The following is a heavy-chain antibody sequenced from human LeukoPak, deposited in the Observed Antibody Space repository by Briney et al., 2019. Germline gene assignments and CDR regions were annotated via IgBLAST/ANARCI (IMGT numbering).Heavy chain of an antibody. D-gene: IGHD3-16*01. V-gene: IGHV3-73*01. J-gene: IGHJ4*02. CDR3: AKDHEPYDYVPSDY. CDR2: IRSRVNSYVA. Sequence: PGGSLKLSCAASGFTFSGSAMHWVRQASGKGLEWVGRIRSRVNSYVAVYAASVEGRFTISRDDSKNTAYLQMNSLKTEDTAVYYCAKDHEPYDYVPSDYWGQGTLVTVSS. CDR1: GFTFSGSA.